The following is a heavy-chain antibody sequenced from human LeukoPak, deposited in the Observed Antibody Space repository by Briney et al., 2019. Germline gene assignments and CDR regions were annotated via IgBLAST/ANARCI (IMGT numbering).Heavy chain of an antibody. CDR2: IWNDGSNK. V-gene: IGHV3-33*08. CDR3: ARAPDTAIVTGLSMAV. D-gene: IGHD5-18*01. Sequence: GGSLRLSCAASGFTFSSYGMHWVRQAPGKGLEWVSDIWNDGSNKYYADSVKGRFTISRDNSKNTLYLQMNSLRAEDTAVYYRARAPDTAIVTGLSMAVWGQETTVTV. CDR1: GFTFSSYG. J-gene: IGHJ6*02.